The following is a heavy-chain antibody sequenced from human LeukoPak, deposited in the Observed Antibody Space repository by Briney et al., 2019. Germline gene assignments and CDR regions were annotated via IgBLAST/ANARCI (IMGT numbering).Heavy chain of an antibody. CDR3: ARRSTGNYNWFDP. CDR1: GASISSGDYS. V-gene: IGHV4-30-2*01. D-gene: IGHD1-1*01. Sequence: PSETLSLTCAVSGASISSGDYSWSWIRQPPGMGLEWIGYIYHGGSTYYNPSLNSRVTISIDTSKNHFSLKLSSVTAADTAVYFCARRSTGNYNWFDPWGRGSLVTVS. CDR2: IYHGGST. J-gene: IGHJ5*02.